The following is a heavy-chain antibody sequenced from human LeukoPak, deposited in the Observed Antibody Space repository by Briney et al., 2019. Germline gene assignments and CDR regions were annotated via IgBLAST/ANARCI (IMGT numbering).Heavy chain of an antibody. CDR3: ARRQPSMRTSGGFVGHFDY. CDR2: VNSRGSA. D-gene: IGHD3-16*02. V-gene: IGHV4-34*01. J-gene: IGHJ4*02. Sequence: SETLSLTCAVSGGHFSGYFWTWIRQAPGKGLEWIGEVNSRGSATYNPSLGSRVTFLPDTSRNQFSLTLTSVTAADTAVYYCARRQPSMRTSGGFVGHFDYWGQGILVIVSS. CDR1: GGHFSGYF.